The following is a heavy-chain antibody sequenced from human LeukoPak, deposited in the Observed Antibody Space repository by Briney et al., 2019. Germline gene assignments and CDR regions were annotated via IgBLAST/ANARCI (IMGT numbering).Heavy chain of an antibody. CDR1: GFTFSSFW. V-gene: IGHV3-74*01. J-gene: IGHJ6*02. CDR3: ARDSKPVWFGESDGMDV. D-gene: IGHD3-10*01. CDR2: VSSDGSST. Sequence: PGGSLRLSCSASGFTFSSFWMHWVRHVPGKGLVWVSGVSSDGSSTSYADSVKGRFTISRDNAKNTLYLQMNSLRAEDTAVYYCARDSKPVWFGESDGMDVWGQGTTVTVSS.